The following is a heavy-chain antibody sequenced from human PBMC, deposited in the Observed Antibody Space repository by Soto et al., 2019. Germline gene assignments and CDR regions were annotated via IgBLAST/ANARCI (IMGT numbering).Heavy chain of an antibody. V-gene: IGHV6-1*01. CDR1: GDSVSSNSAA. CDR2: TYYRSKWYN. J-gene: IGHJ5*02. Sequence: QSQTLSLTCAISGDSVSSNSAAWNWIRQSPSRGLEWLGRTYYRSKWYNDYAISVKSRITINPDTSKNQFSLQLNSVTPEDTAVYYCARESSSWYFAGWFDPWGQGTLVTVSS. D-gene: IGHD6-13*01. CDR3: ARESSSWYFAGWFDP.